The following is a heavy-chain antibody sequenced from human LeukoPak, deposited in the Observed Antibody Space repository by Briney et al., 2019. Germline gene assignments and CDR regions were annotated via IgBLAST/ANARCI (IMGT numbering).Heavy chain of an antibody. CDR3: ARPGVSSGYFDY. CDR1: GGSISSSSYY. J-gene: IGHJ4*02. D-gene: IGHD3-10*01. V-gene: IGHV4-39*01. Sequence: SETLSLTCTVSGGSISSSSYYWGWIRRPPGKGLEWIGSIYYSGSTYYNPSLKSRVTISVDTSKNQFSLKLSPVTAADTAVYYCARPGVSSGYFDYWGQGTLVTVSS. CDR2: IYYSGST.